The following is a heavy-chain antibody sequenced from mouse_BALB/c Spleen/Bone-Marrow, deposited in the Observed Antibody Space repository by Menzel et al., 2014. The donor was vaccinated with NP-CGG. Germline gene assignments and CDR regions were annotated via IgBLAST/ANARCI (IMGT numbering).Heavy chain of an antibody. V-gene: IGHV1-69*02. CDR3: ARWLLGYAMDY. CDR1: GYTFSDYW. J-gene: IGHJ4*01. Sequence: QVQLQQSGAELVKPGAPVKLSCKASGYTFSDYWMNWVKQRPGRGLEWIGRIDPSDIETHYNQKFKDKATLTVDKSSSTAYMQLSSLTSEDPAVYYCARWLLGYAMDYWGQGTSVTVSS. CDR2: IDPSDIET. D-gene: IGHD2-3*01.